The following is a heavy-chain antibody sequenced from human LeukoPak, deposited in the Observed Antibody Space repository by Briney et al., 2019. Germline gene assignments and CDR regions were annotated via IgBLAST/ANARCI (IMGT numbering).Heavy chain of an antibody. CDR3: AGSTVITSFDY. Sequence: GGSLRLSCAASGFTVSSNDMSWVRQAPGKGLEWVSIIYSGGTTYYTDSVKGRFTISRDNSKNTLYLQMNSLRAEYTAMYYCAGSTVITSFDYWGQGTLVTVSS. D-gene: IGHD4-11*01. J-gene: IGHJ4*02. V-gene: IGHV3-53*01. CDR1: GFTVSSND. CDR2: IYSGGTT.